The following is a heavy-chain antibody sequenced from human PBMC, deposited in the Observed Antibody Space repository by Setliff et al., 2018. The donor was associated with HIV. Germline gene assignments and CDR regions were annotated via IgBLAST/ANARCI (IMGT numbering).Heavy chain of an antibody. CDR2: IYFSGST. Sequence: SETLSLTCTVSGVSISDYYWSWIRQPPGKGLEWIGYIYFSGSTNYNPSLKSRVTISVDTSKNQFSLNLSSVTAADTAVYYCARYDYGDFDYWGQGTPVTVSS. V-gene: IGHV4-59*12. D-gene: IGHD4-17*01. CDR1: GVSISDYY. J-gene: IGHJ4*02. CDR3: ARYDYGDFDY.